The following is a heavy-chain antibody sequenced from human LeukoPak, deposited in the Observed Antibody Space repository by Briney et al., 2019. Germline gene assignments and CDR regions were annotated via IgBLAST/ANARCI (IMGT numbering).Heavy chain of an antibody. CDR2: IYYSGST. D-gene: IGHD3-10*01. V-gene: IGHV4-39*07. J-gene: IGHJ4*02. CDR3: ARGILYYYGSGSYRFDY. CDR1: GGSISSSNYY. Sequence: SETLSLTCTVSGGSISSSNYYWGWIRQPPGKGLEWIGSIYYSGSTYYSPSLKGRVTISVDTSKNQFSLKLSSVTAADTAVYYCARGILYYYGSGSYRFDYWGQGTLVTVSS.